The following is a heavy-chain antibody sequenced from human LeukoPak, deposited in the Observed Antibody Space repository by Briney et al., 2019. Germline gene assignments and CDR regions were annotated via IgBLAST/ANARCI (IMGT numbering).Heavy chain of an antibody. Sequence: SETLSLTCAVYGGSFSGYYWSWIRQPPGKGLEWIGEINHRGSTNYNPSLKSRVTISVDTSKNQFSLKLSSVIVADTAVYYCARGLFPSSGYYYWGRGTLVTVSS. D-gene: IGHD3-22*01. CDR3: ARGLFPSSGYYY. CDR2: INHRGST. CDR1: GGSFSGYY. V-gene: IGHV4-34*01. J-gene: IGHJ4*02.